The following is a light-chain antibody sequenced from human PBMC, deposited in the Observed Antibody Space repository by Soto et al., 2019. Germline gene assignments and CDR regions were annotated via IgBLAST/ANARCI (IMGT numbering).Light chain of an antibody. CDR3: LLHRCVAWV. CDR2: KTD. CDR1: AGAVTSGHY. Sequence: QAVVTQEPSLTVSPGGTVTLTCASSAGAVTSGHYPNWFQQKLGQTPKPLIYKTDNRHSWTPARFSGSLLGGKAVLILSGVQPEDEAEYYCLLHRCVAWVFGGGTKVTVL. V-gene: IGLV7-43*01. J-gene: IGLJ3*02.